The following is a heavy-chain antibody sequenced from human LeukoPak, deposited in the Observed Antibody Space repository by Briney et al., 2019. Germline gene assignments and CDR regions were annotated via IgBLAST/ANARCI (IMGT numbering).Heavy chain of an antibody. J-gene: IGHJ4*02. V-gene: IGHV4-39*01. D-gene: IGHD2-2*01. Sequence: SETLSLTCTVSGGSISSSSYYWGWIRQPPGKGLEWMGSIYYSGSTYYNPSLKSRVTISVDTSKNQFSLKLSSVTAADTAVYYCARALQDIVVVPAAAFDYWGQGTLVTVSS. CDR1: GGSISSSSYY. CDR3: ARALQDIVVVPAAAFDY. CDR2: IYYSGST.